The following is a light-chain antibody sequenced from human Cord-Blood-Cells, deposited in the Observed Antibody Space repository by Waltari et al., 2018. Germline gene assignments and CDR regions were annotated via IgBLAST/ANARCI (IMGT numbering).Light chain of an antibody. Sequence: QYVHTPPTSASVTPGQRVTIPWSGSSSNIARITVNWYQPLPGTVPKLLLYSNNQRPPGVPVRFSGSKSGTSASLAMSRLQSEGEDDYYCAAWDDSLNGYVFGTGTKVTVL. CDR1: SSNIARIT. CDR3: AAWDDSLNGYV. CDR2: SNN. V-gene: IGLV1-44*01. J-gene: IGLJ1*01.